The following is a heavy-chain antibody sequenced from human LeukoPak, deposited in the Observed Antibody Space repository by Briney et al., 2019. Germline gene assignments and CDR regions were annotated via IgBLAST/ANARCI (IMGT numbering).Heavy chain of an antibody. CDR3: AKGLWDV. CDR1: GFTFSSYA. J-gene: IGHJ6*02. Sequence: PGGSLRLSCAASGFTFSSYAMHWVRQAPGKGLEWVAVISYDGSNKYYADSVKGRFTISRDNSKNTLYLQMNSLRAEDTAVYYCAKGLWDVWGQGTTVTVSS. V-gene: IGHV3-30-3*01. CDR2: ISYDGSNK.